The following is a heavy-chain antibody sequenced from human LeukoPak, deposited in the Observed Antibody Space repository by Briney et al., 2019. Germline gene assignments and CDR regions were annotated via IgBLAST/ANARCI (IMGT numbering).Heavy chain of an antibody. CDR3: ARDGSLPDY. Sequence: GGSLRLSCAASGFTFSNYWMSWVRQAPGKGLVWVSRINSDGGATSYADSVQGRFTISRDNAKNTLYLQMNSLRAEDTAVYYCARDGSLPDYWGQGTLVTVSS. CDR2: INSDGGAT. J-gene: IGHJ4*02. CDR1: GFTFSNYW. V-gene: IGHV3-74*01.